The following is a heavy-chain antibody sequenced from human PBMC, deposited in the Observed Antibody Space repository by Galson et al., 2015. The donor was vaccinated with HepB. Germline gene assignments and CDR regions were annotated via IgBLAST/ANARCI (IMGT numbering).Heavy chain of an antibody. D-gene: IGHD6-19*01. CDR3: AKEGLGAGTSAFDT. Sequence: SLRLSCAASGFTFGSHVMHWVRQAPGKGLEWVSGISGSGGNIFYVASVKGRFTISRDNSKNTLYLQMNSLRAEDTAVYYCAKEGLGAGTSAFDTWGQGTLVTVSS. CDR2: ISGSGGNI. V-gene: IGHV3-23*01. CDR1: GFTFGSHV. J-gene: IGHJ3*02.